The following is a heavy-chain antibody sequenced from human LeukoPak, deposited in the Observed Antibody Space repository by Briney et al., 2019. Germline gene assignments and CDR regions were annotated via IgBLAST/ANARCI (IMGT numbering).Heavy chain of an antibody. J-gene: IGHJ4*02. V-gene: IGHV3-66*01. CDR2: IYSGGST. D-gene: IGHD3-3*01. Sequence: GGSLRLSCAASEFSVGSNYMTWVRQAPGKGLEWVSLIYSGGSTYYADSVKGRFTISRDNSKNTLYLQMNSLRAEDTAVYYCAKDPSVGYYMKYYFDYWGQGTLVTVSS. CDR3: AKDPSVGYYMKYYFDY. CDR1: EFSVGSNY.